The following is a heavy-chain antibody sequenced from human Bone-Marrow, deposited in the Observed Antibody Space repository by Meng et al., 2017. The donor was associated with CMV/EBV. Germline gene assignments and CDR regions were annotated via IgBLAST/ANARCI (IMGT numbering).Heavy chain of an antibody. CDR2: MNPNSGNT. Sequence: ASVKVSCKASGYTFTSYDINWVRQATGQGLEWMGWMNPNSGNTGYAQKFQGRVTITRNTSISTAYMELSSLRSEDTAVYYCARGTFWVTMFGVVIKNGMVVWGQGTTVTVSS. CDR3: ARGTFWVTMFGVVIKNGMVV. J-gene: IGHJ6*02. D-gene: IGHD3-3*01. CDR1: GYTFTSYD. V-gene: IGHV1-8*03.